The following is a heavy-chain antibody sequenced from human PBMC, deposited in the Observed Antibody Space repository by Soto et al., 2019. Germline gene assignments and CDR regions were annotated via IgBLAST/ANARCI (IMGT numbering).Heavy chain of an antibody. CDR3: ARHPERIAEIGWFDP. CDR1: GFTFGSYS. V-gene: IGHV3-48*01. Sequence: EVQLVESGGGLVQSGGSLRLSCAASGFTFGSYSMNWVRQAPGKGLEWVSYISSSSSTIYYADSVKGRFTISRDNAKNSLYLQMNSLRAEDTAVYYCARHPERIAEIGWFDPWGQGTLVTVSS. CDR2: ISSSSSTI. J-gene: IGHJ5*02. D-gene: IGHD6-13*01.